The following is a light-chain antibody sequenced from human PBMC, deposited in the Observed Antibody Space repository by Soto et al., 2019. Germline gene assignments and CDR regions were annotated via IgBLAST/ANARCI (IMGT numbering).Light chain of an antibody. Sequence: QSVLTQPPSVSAAPGQKVTISYSGSSSNIGNNYVSWYQQLPGTAPKLLIYENNKRPSGIPDRFSGSKSGTSATLGITGLQTGDEADYYCGTWDSSVSWVFGTGTKVTVL. CDR1: SSNIGNNY. CDR3: GTWDSSVSWV. CDR2: ENN. J-gene: IGLJ1*01. V-gene: IGLV1-51*02.